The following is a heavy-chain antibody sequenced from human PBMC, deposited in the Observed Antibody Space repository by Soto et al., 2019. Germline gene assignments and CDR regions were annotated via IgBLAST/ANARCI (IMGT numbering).Heavy chain of an antibody. CDR3: AHAAFGEFVGSFGY. CDR1: GFSLSTTGVG. J-gene: IGHJ4*02. Sequence: QITLKESGPTLVKPTQTLTLTCTFSGFSLSTTGVGVGWIRQPPGKALEWVALVYWDDDKRYNLFLKSRLAITKDTSKNQVVLTMTNMDPVDTATYYCAHAAFGEFVGSFGYWGQGTLVTVSS. V-gene: IGHV2-5*02. D-gene: IGHD3-10*01. CDR2: VYWDDDK.